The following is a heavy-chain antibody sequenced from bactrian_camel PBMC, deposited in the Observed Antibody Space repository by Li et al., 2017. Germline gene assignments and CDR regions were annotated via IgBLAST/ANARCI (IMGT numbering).Heavy chain of an antibody. D-gene: IGHD2*01. CDR3: AGSSRIIGGSLLESTVYNY. V-gene: IGHV3S6*01. J-gene: IGHJ4*01. CDR1: GGGSYW. CDR2: IYSDGLNT. Sequence: HVQLVESGGGAVQPGGSLRLSCTASGGGSYWVYWVRQAPGKGLEWVSSIYSDGLNTYYADFVKGRFTLSQDIAKNTVYLQMNSLKAEDTAMYYCAGSSRIIGGSLLESTVYNYWGRGTQVTVS.